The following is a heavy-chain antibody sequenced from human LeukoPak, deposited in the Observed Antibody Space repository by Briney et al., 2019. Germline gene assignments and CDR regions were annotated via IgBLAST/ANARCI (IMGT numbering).Heavy chain of an antibody. Sequence: ASVKVSCKSSGYTFTDYYMHWVRQAPGEGLEWMGWINPNSDGTNYAQKFQGRVTMTRDTSISTAYMELSRLRSDDTAVYYCARGGRPSDQLLSYHYYYYMDVWGKGTTVTVSS. CDR1: GYTFTDYY. D-gene: IGHD2-2*01. V-gene: IGHV1-2*02. J-gene: IGHJ6*03. CDR3: ARGGRPSDQLLSYHYYYYMDV. CDR2: INPNSDGT.